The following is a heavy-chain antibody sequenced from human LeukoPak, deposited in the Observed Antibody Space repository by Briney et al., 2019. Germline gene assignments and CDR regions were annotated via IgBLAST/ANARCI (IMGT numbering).Heavy chain of an antibody. Sequence: QSGGSLRLSCAASGFTFSSYWMHWVRQAPGKGLVWVSRINTDGSSTSYADSVKGRFTISRDNAKNTLYLQMNSLRVEDTALYYCAKVRPTSSGWSGFFDYWGQGTLVTVSS. CDR2: INTDGSST. CDR3: AKVRPTSSGWSGFFDY. V-gene: IGHV3-74*01. CDR1: GFTFSSYW. J-gene: IGHJ4*02. D-gene: IGHD6-19*01.